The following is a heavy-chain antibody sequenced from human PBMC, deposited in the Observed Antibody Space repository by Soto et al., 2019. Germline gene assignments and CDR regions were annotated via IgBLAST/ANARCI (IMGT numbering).Heavy chain of an antibody. Sequence: QVQLEQSGGEVKQPGSSVRVSCKTSGGTFSTYAINWVRQAPGQGLEWMGAIIPLFGTADYSQKFQGRIILEAPESTLTAYMTPKSLSFKEPALYFCARPKGPYSSGSSYFDFSGQGTLLTVSS. D-gene: IGHD6-19*01. V-gene: IGHV1-69*01. CDR3: ARPKGPYSSGSSYFDF. CDR1: GGTFSTYA. CDR2: IIPLFGTA. J-gene: IGHJ4*02.